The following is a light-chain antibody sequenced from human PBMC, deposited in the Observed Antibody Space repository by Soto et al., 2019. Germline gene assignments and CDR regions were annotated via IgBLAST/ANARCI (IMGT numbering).Light chain of an antibody. V-gene: IGKV3-20*01. Sequence: EIVLTQSPGTLSLSPGERATLSCRASQSVYINSLAWYQQKPGQPPRLLIYGAATRASDVPDRFSGSGSGADFALTITRLEPEDFAVYYCQQYGASPLTFGPGTRED. CDR1: QSVYINS. CDR2: GAA. J-gene: IGKJ3*01. CDR3: QQYGASPLT.